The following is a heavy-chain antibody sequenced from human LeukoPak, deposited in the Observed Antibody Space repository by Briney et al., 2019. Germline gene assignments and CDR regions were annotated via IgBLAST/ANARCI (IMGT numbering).Heavy chain of an antibody. CDR2: IYYSGST. V-gene: IGHV4-59*01. J-gene: IGHJ4*02. CDR3: ARVAHVDTAMAQPLDY. D-gene: IGHD5-18*01. CDR1: GGSISSYY. Sequence: PSETLSLTCTVSGGSISSYYWSWIRQPPGKGLEWIGYIYYSGSTNYNPSLKSRVTISVDTSKNQFSLELSSVTAADTAVYYCARVAHVDTAMAQPLDYWGQGTLVTVSS.